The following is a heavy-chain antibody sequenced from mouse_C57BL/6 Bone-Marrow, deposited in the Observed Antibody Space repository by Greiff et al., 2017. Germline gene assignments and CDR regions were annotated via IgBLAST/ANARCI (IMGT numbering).Heavy chain of an antibody. CDR1: GFTFSDYY. CDR2: ISNGGGST. Sequence: EVNVVESGGGLVQPGGSLKLSCAASGFTFSDYYMYWVRQTPEKRLEWVAYISNGGGSTYYPDTVKGRFTISRDNAKNTLYLQMSRLKSEDTAMYYCARHGDYWGQGTLVTVSA. V-gene: IGHV5-12*01. CDR3: ARHGDY. J-gene: IGHJ3*01.